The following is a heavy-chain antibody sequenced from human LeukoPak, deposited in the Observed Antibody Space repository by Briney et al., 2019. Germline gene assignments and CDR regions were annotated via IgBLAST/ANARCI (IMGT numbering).Heavy chain of an antibody. CDR1: GFTFSDYY. CDR2: ISSSGSTI. CDR3: ATDSRKYTSSSLRGRIS. Sequence: NPGGSLRLSCAASGFTFSDYYMSWIRQAPGKGLEWVSDISSSGSTIYYADSVKGRFTISRDNAKNSLYLQMNSLRAQDPAVYYCATDSRKYTSSSLRGRISWGQGTLVTVSS. J-gene: IGHJ5*02. D-gene: IGHD6-6*01. V-gene: IGHV3-11*04.